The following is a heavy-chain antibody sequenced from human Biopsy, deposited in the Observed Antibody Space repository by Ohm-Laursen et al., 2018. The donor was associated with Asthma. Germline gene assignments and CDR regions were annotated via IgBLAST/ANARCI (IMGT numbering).Heavy chain of an antibody. J-gene: IGHJ6*02. CDR2: VIPIYGTT. CDR3: ARGGYYGDPRHHNGLDV. CDR1: GDILSSFG. D-gene: IGHD4-17*01. V-gene: IGHV1-69*01. Sequence: SSVKVSCKAHGDILSSFGIKWVRKAPGQGLEWMGGVIPIYGTTHTAQKFQGRVTITADESTSTAYMELTSLRKEDTAVYYCARGGYYGDPRHHNGLDVWGQGTTVTVSS.